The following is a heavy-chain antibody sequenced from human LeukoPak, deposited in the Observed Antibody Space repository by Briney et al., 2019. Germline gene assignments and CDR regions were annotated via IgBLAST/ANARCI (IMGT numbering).Heavy chain of an antibody. J-gene: IGHJ4*02. CDR1: RYTLTELS. V-gene: IGHV1-24*01. CDR2: FDPEDGET. Sequence: ASVKVSCKVSRYTLTELSMHWVRQAPGKGLEWMGGFDPEDGETIYAQKFQGRVTMTEDTSTDTACMELSSLRSEDTAVYYCATGQLELRGGFDYWGQGTLVTVSS. D-gene: IGHD1-7*01. CDR3: ATGQLELRGGFDY.